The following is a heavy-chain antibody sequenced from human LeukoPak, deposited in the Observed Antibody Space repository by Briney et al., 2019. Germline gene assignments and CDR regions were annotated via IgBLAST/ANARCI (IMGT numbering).Heavy chain of an antibody. CDR3: ARDMIYYDSSGSFDY. CDR2: ITSSSSYI. CDR1: GFTFSSYN. Sequence: GGSLRLSCAASGFTFSSYNMNWVRQAPGKGPEWVSSITSSSSYIYYADSVKGRFTISRDNAKNSLYLQMDSLRVEDTAVYYCARDMIYYDSSGSFDYWGQGTLVTVSS. V-gene: IGHV3-21*06. J-gene: IGHJ4*02. D-gene: IGHD3-22*01.